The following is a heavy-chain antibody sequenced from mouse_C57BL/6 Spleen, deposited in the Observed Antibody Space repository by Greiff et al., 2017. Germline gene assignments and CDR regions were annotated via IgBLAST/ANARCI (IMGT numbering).Heavy chain of an antibody. D-gene: IGHD2-3*01. CDR3: ARGGVYDGYLWYFDV. V-gene: IGHV1-80*01. J-gene: IGHJ1*03. Sequence: QVQLKESGAELVKPGASVKISCKASGYAFSSYWMHWVKQRPGKGLEWIGQIYPGDGDTNYNGKFKGKATLTADKSASTAYMQLSSLTSEDSEVYICARGGVYDGYLWYFDVWGTGTTVTVSS. CDR1: GYAFSSYW. CDR2: IYPGDGDT.